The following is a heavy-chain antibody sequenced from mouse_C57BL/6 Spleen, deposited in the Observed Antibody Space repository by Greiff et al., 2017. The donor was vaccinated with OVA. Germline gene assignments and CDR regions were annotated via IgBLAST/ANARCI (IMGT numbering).Heavy chain of an antibody. CDR1: GYAFSSYW. D-gene: IGHD1-1*01. Sequence: VQLQQSGAELVKPGASVKISGKASGYAFSSYWMNWVKQRPGKGLEWIGQIYPGDGDTNYNGKFKGKATLTADKSSSTAYMQLSSLTSEDSAVYFCARSITTVVATDYWGQGTTLTVSS. CDR2: IYPGDGDT. CDR3: ARSITTVVATDY. V-gene: IGHV1-80*01. J-gene: IGHJ2*01.